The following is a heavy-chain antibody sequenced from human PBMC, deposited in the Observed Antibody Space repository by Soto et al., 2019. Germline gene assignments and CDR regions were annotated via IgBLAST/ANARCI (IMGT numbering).Heavy chain of an antibody. V-gene: IGHV4-31*03. CDR3: ARVKGGTTRRAFDS. J-gene: IGHJ4*02. CDR2: IYDNGGA. D-gene: IGHD1-7*01. CDR1: GDSISSGGYY. Sequence: QVQLQESGPGLVKPSQTLSLTCTVSGDSISSGGYYWSWIRQHPGEGLEGIGYIYDNGGAYYSPSLRGRVVISLDRSENHFSLRLRSVTAADTAVYYCARVKGGTTRRAFDSWGQGTLVTVSS.